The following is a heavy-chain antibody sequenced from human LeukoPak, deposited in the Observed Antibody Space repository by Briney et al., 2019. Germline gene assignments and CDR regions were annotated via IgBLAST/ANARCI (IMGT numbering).Heavy chain of an antibody. CDR1: GGTFSSYA. V-gene: IGHV1-69*04. J-gene: IGHJ6*02. CDR2: IIPILGIA. CDR3: ARGRYCSSTSCYEYYYYYYGMDV. D-gene: IGHD2-2*01. Sequence: SVKVSCKASGGTFSSYAISWVRQAPGQGLEWMGRIIPILGIANYAQKFQGRVTITADKSTSTAYMELSSLRSEDTAAYYCARGRYCSSTSCYEYYYYYYGMDVWGQGTTVTVSS.